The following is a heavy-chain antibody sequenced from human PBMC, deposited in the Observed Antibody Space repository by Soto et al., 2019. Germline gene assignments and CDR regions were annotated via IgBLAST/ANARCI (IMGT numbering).Heavy chain of an antibody. D-gene: IGHD6-13*01. CDR3: AKEAYSSSWNNYYYYYGMDV. J-gene: IGHJ6*02. Sequence: GGSLRLSCAASGFTFSSYGMHWVRQAPGKGLEWVAVISYDGSNKYYADSVKGRFTISRDNSKNTLYLQMNSLRAEDTAVYYCAKEAYSSSWNNYYYYYGMDVWGQGTTVTVSS. CDR2: ISYDGSNK. CDR1: GFTFSSYG. V-gene: IGHV3-30*18.